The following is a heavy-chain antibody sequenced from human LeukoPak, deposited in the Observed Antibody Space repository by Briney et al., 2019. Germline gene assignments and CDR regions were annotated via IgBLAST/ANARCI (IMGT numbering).Heavy chain of an antibody. CDR2: ISWNSGSI. CDR1: GFTFDDYA. J-gene: IGHJ4*02. Sequence: PVRSLRLSCAASGFTFDDYAMQWVRQAPGKGLEWFSGISWNSGSIGYADSVKGRFTISRDNAKNSLYLQMNSLRAEDTALYYCAKGRRVYVSGSLYYFDYWGQGTLVTVSS. V-gene: IGHV3-9*01. D-gene: IGHD3-10*01. CDR3: AKGRRVYVSGSLYYFDY.